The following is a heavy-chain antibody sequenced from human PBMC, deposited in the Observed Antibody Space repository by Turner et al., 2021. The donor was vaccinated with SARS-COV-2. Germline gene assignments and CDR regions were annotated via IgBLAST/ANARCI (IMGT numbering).Heavy chain of an antibody. CDR2: ISSGDSGT. CDR1: RFPFSNYV. CDR3: ARCYLSTFGWFDP. Sequence: EVQLVESGGGFIQSGGSLRLSCTASRFPFSNYVMNWVRQAPGKGLEWLGSISSGDSGTHYADSVKGRFTISRDNAENSLFLEMNSLRVEDTGVYFCARCYLSTFGWFDPWGRGTLVTVSS. V-gene: IGHV3-48*03. D-gene: IGHD3-16*01. J-gene: IGHJ5*02.